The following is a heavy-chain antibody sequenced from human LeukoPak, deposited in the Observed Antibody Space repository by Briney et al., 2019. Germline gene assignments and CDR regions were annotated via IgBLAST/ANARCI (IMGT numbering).Heavy chain of an antibody. Sequence: GGSLSLSCAASGFIFSNYWMHWVRQAPGEGLVWVSRINSDGSSISYADSVKGRFTISRDNAKNTLYLQMNSLRAEDTAVYYCARIFFTEAHVDYWGQGTLVTASS. J-gene: IGHJ4*02. CDR3: ARIFFTEAHVDY. CDR1: GFIFSNYW. CDR2: INSDGSSI. D-gene: IGHD2/OR15-2a*01. V-gene: IGHV3-74*01.